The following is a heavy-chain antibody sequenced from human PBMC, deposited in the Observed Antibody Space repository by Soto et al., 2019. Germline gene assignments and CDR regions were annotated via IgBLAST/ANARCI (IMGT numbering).Heavy chain of an antibody. CDR3: ARHRGYPGPDGMDV. CDR1: GGSISSYY. J-gene: IGHJ6*02. Sequence: QVQLQESGPGLVKPSETLSLTCTVSGGSISSYYWSWIRQPPGKGLEWIGYIYYSGSTNYNPSLKSRVTRSVATSKNQFSLKRCSVAGADTAVYYCARHRGYPGPDGMDVWGQGTTVTVSS. D-gene: IGHD3-10*01. CDR2: IYYSGST. V-gene: IGHV4-59*01.